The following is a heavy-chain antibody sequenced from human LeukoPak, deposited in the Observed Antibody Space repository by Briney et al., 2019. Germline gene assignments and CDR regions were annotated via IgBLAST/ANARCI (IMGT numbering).Heavy chain of an antibody. D-gene: IGHD6-19*01. CDR2: IYCSGNT. CDR1: GGSISSGNYY. V-gene: IGHV4-31*03. CDR3: ARRIPVAGLFDY. J-gene: IGHJ4*02. Sequence: SETLSLTCTVSGGSISSGNYYWSWIRQHPEKGLEWIGYIYCSGNTYYNSSLKSRITISLDASKNQFSLKLSSVTAADTAMYYCARRIPVAGLFDYWGQGILVTVSS.